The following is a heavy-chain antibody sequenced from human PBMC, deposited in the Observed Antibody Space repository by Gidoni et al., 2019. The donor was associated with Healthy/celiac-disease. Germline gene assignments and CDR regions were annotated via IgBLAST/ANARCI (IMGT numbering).Heavy chain of an antibody. D-gene: IGHD5-18*01. J-gene: IGHJ5*02. Sequence: QVQLVESGGGLVNPGGSLRLSCAASGFTFSDYYMSWIRQAPGKGREWVSYIRSSSSYTNYADSVKGRFTISRDNAKNSLYLQMNSLRAEDTAVYYCARGGGYSYGRNWFDPWGQGTLVTVSS. CDR1: GFTFSDYY. V-gene: IGHV3-11*06. CDR2: IRSSSSYT. CDR3: ARGGGYSYGRNWFDP.